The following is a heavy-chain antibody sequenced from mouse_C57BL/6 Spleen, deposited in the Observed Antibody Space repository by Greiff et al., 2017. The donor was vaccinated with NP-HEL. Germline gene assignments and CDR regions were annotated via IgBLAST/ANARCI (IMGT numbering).Heavy chain of an antibody. CDR1: GYSFTSYY. J-gene: IGHJ2*01. V-gene: IGHV1-66*01. CDR2: IYPGSGTT. CDR3: ARSTMVTSFDY. Sequence: QVQLQQSGPELVKPGASVKISCKASGYSFTSYYIHWVKQRPGQGLEWIGWIYPGSGTTKYHEQFKGQSTLTADTSSSTAYMQLSSLTSEDSAVYYCARSTMVTSFDYWGQGTTLTVSS. D-gene: IGHD2-2*01.